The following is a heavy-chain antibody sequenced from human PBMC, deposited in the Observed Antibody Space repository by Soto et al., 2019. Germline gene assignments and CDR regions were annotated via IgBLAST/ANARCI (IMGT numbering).Heavy chain of an antibody. J-gene: IGHJ4*02. CDR3: ARDPGQDEAMDY. V-gene: IGHV3-33*01. CDR2: IWHDGKNK. CDR1: GFTFCNFG. Sequence: QVQVVESGGGVVQPGRSLRLSCVASGFTFCNFGMHWVRQAPGKGLEWVAVIWHDGKNKYYADSAEGRFTVSRDNSKNTLYLQMNSLTAEDTAVYYCARDPGQDEAMDYWGQGTLVTVSS.